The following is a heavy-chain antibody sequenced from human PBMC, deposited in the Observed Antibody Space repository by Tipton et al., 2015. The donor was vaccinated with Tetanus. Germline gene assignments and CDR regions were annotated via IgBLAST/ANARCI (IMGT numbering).Heavy chain of an antibody. CDR1: GGSFSGYY. CDR3: ARGRLTYYYGSGSRGWFDP. D-gene: IGHD3-10*01. J-gene: IGHJ5*02. CDR2: IHPSGSV. V-gene: IGHV4-34*01. Sequence: TLFLTCAVYGGSFSGYYCTWIRQSPGKGLEWIGEIHPSGSVNYNPSLKSRVTILLDTSENQFSLKLSSVTGADTAVYYCARGRLTYYYGSGSRGWFDPWGQGTPVTVSS.